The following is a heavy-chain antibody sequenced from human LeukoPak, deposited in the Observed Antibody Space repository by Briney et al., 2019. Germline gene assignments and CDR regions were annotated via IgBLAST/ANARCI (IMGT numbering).Heavy chain of an antibody. Sequence: GGSLRLSCAASRFRLSGVSMSCVRQAPGKGLEWVSYISASGSNIYYLDSVKGRFTVSRDNAMNSLFLQMDRPRAEDTAVYYFLRVKGTYFDFWGEGTLVTVSS. CDR1: RFRLSGVS. V-gene: IGHV3-48*01. CDR3: LRVKGTYFDF. D-gene: IGHD1-1*01. J-gene: IGHJ4*02. CDR2: ISASGSNI.